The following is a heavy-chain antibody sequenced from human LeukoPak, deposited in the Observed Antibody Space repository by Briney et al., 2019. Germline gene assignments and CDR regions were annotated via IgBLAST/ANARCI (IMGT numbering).Heavy chain of an antibody. CDR2: INHSGST. D-gene: IGHD4/OR15-4a*01. CDR1: GGSFSGYY. J-gene: IGHJ6*02. CDR3: ARLTAHLPYYYGMDV. Sequence: SETLSLTCAVYGGSFSGYYWSWIRQPPGKGLEWIGEINHSGSTNYNPSLKSRVTISVDTSKYQFSLKLSSVTAADTAVYYCARLTAHLPYYYGMDVWGQGTTVTVSS. V-gene: IGHV4-34*01.